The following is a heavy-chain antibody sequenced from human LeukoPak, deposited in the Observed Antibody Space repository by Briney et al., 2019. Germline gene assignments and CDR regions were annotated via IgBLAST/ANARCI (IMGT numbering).Heavy chain of an antibody. CDR3: AKGGPAAMVDP. CDR2: IKQDGGEK. J-gene: IGHJ5*02. CDR1: GFTFSSYW. Sequence: GGSLRLSCAASGFTFSSYWMSWVRQAPGKGLEWVSNIKQDGGEKYYVDSVKGRFTISRDNAKNSLYLQMNSLRAEDTAVYYCAKGGPAAMVDPWGQGTLVTVSS. V-gene: IGHV3-7*01. D-gene: IGHD2-2*01.